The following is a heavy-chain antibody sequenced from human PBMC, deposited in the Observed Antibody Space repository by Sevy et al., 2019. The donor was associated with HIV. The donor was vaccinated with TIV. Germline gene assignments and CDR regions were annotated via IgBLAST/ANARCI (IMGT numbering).Heavy chain of an antibody. V-gene: IGHV3-23*01. D-gene: IGHD3-22*01. CDR1: GFTFSNYA. CDR2: VSGSGGTT. CDR3: ARGLDYDSSGYYWWAFDY. J-gene: IGHJ4*02. Sequence: GGSLRLSCAASGFTFSNYAMNWVRQAPWKGLEWVSAVSGSGGTTYYADSVKGRFTISRDNSKNTLFLQMNSLRAEDTAIYYCARGLDYDSSGYYWWAFDYWGQGTLVTVSS.